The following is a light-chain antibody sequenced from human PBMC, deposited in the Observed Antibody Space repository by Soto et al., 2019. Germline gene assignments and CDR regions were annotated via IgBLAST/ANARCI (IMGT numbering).Light chain of an antibody. CDR2: LTS. CDR3: RQALEIPLT. CDR1: QSLLHSNGYNY. J-gene: IGKJ4*01. V-gene: IGKV2-28*01. Sequence: DIVLIQSPLSLPVTPGEAASISCRSSQSLLHSNGYNYLDWYVQKPGQSPQRLIYLTSNRASGVPDGFSGSGSGTDVSLQISRVEAEDVGLYYCRQALEIPLTFGGGTKVEI.